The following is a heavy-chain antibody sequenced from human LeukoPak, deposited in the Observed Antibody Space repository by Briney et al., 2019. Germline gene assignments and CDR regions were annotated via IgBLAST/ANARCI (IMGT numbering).Heavy chain of an antibody. CDR3: ARARDWSAGSWFDP. CDR2: IFYRGAT. V-gene: IGHV4-59*01. CDR1: GGSISSYY. J-gene: IGHJ5*02. D-gene: IGHD3/OR15-3a*01. Sequence: SETLSLTCIVSGGSISSYYWNWIRQPPGKGLEWIGNIFYRGATNYNPSLKSRVTMSVDTSKNQFSLKLSSVTAADTAMYYCARARDWSAGSWFDPWGQGILVTVSS.